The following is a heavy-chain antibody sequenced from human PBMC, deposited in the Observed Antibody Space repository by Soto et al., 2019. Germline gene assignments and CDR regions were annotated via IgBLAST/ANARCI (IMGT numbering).Heavy chain of an antibody. J-gene: IGHJ6*02. CDR3: ARDRPSIAARYYYYGMDV. CDR2: IIPIFGTA. Sequence: EASVKVSCKASGGTFSSYAISWVRQAPGQGLELMGGIIPIFGTANYAQRFQGRVTITADESTSTAYMELSSLRSEDTAVYYCARDRPSIAARYYYYGMDVWGQGTTVTVYS. D-gene: IGHD6-6*01. V-gene: IGHV1-69*13. CDR1: GGTFSSYA.